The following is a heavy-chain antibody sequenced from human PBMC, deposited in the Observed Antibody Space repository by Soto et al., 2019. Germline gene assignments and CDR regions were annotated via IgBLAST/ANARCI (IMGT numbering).Heavy chain of an antibody. CDR3: SRVPGP. V-gene: IGHV4-30-2*01. CDR1: GGSISSGGYS. Sequence: SETLSLTCAVSGGSISSGGYSWSWIRQPPGKGLEWIGYIYHSGSTYYNPSLKSRVTISVDRSKNQFSLKLSSVTAADTAVYYCSRVPGPWGQGTLVTLL. J-gene: IGHJ5*02. CDR2: IYHSGST.